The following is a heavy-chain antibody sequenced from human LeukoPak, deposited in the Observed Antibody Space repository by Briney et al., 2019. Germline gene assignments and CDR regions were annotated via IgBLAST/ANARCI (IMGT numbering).Heavy chain of an antibody. J-gene: IGHJ4*02. CDR3: AIYYDSSGSIDH. CDR1: GFIFSDYY. Sequence: SGGSLRLSCAASGFIFSDYYTTWIRQTPGKGLEWLSYISDSGSTINYADSVKGRLTISRDNAKKSLFLQMNSLRAEDTAVYYCAIYYDSSGSIDHWGQGTLVTVSS. D-gene: IGHD3-22*01. CDR2: ISDSGSTI. V-gene: IGHV3-11*01.